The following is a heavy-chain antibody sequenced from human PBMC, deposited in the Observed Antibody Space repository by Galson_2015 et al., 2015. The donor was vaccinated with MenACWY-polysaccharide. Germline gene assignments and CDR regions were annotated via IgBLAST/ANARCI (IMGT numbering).Heavy chain of an antibody. CDR1: GYTFTSYA. D-gene: IGHD4-17*01. CDR2: INAGNGNT. V-gene: IGHV1-3*01. CDR3: AGGYGDYANFDY. Sequence: SVKVSCKASGYTFTSYAMHWVRQAPGQRLEWMGWINAGNGNTKYSQKFQGRVTITRDTSASTAYMELSSLRSEDTAVYYCAGGYGDYANFDYWGQGTLVTVSS. J-gene: IGHJ4*02.